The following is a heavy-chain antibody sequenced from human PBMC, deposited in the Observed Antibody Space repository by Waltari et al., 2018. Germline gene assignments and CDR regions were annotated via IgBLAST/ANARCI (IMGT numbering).Heavy chain of an antibody. CDR2: ISWDGGST. D-gene: IGHD6-13*01. CDR1: LVPIDDSV. V-gene: IGHV3-43D*03. J-gene: IGHJ4*02. Sequence: EVELVESGRVVVLLEGAQWSLDAPPLVPIDDSVFSRVYEAPGKGLEWVSLISWDGGSTYYADSVKGRFTISRDNSKNSLYLQMNSLRAEDTALYYCAKSHSSSWYLLNYWGQGTLVTVSS. CDR3: AKSHSSSWYLLNY.